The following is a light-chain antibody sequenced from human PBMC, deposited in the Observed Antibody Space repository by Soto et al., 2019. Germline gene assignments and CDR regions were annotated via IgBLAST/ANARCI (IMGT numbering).Light chain of an antibody. CDR2: GIS. CDR3: QQYSKWPIT. Sequence: EIVMTQSPATLSVSPGERATLSRRASQSVNSNHLAWYQQKPGQAPRLLIYGISSRATGISDRFSGSGSGTEFTLTISSLQPEDFAIYYCQQYSKWPITFGQGTRLEIK. J-gene: IGKJ5*01. V-gene: IGKV3D-15*01. CDR1: QSVNSN.